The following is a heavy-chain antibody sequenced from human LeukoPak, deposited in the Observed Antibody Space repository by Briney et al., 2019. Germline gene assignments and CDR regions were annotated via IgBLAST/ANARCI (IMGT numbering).Heavy chain of an antibody. CDR2: IYHSGST. CDR1: DYSISSGHY. D-gene: IGHD6-19*01. J-gene: IGHJ3*02. CDR3: AKVLRQWLGNDAFDI. Sequence: PSETLSLTCSVSDYSISSGHYWGWIRQPPGKGLEWIGSIYHSGSTYYNPSLKSRLTISVDTSKNQFSLKLNSVTAADTAVYYCAKVLRQWLGNDAFDIWGQGTMVTVSS. V-gene: IGHV4-38-2*02.